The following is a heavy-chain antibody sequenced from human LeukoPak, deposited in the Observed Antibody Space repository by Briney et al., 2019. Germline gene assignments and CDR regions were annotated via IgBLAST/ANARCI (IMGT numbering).Heavy chain of an antibody. J-gene: IGHJ3*02. CDR2: INHSGST. CDR1: GGSFSGYY. D-gene: IGHD3-16*02. CDR3: ARRRSYDYVWGSYRYKEVDAFDI. V-gene: IGHV4-34*01. Sequence: SETLSLTCAVYGGSFSGYYWSWIRQPPGKGLEWIGEINHSGSTNYNPSLKSRVTISVDTSKNQFSLKLSSVTAADTAVYYCARRRSYDYVWGSYRYKEVDAFDIWGQGTMVTVSS.